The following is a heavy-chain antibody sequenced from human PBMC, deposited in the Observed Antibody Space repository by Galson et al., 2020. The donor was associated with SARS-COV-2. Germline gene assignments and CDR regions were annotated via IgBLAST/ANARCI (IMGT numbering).Heavy chain of an antibody. CDR1: GGSISRSTYS. J-gene: IGHJ4*02. Sequence: SETLSLTCSVSGGSISRSTYSWSWIRQSAGKGLEWIGRIYSSGGTNHNPSLKSRVTISIDSTRNQFSLNLSSVTAADTAVYYCARGSIAASGFYFDYWGQGTLVTVSS. CDR3: ARGSIAASGFYFDY. CDR2: IYSSGGT. V-gene: IGHV4-61*02. D-gene: IGHD6-13*01.